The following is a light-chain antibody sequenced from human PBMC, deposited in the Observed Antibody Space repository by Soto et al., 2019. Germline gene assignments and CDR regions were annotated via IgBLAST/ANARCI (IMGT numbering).Light chain of an antibody. Sequence: DIQMTPSPSSLSASVGDSVTITCRASQSISSYLNWYQQKPGKAPKSLIYAASNLQSGVPSRFSGSGSGTDFTLTISSLQPEEFATYYCQQSFSTPITVGQGTRLEIK. CDR1: QSISSY. CDR3: QQSFSTPIT. V-gene: IGKV1-39*01. CDR2: AAS. J-gene: IGKJ5*01.